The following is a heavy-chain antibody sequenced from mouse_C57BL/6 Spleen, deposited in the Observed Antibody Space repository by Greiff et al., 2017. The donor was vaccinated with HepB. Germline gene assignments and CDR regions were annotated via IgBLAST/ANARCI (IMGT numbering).Heavy chain of an antibody. J-gene: IGHJ1*03. CDR2: ISDGGSYT. D-gene: IGHD1-1*01. CDR1: GFTFSNYA. Sequence: DVKLVESGGGLVKPGGSLKLSCAASGFTFSNYAMSWVRQTPEKRLEWVATISDGGSYTYYPDNVKGRFTISRDNAKNNLYLQMSHLKSEDTAMYYCEREGNYGSSYWYFDVWGTGTTVTVSS. CDR3: EREGNYGSSYWYFDV. V-gene: IGHV5-4*01.